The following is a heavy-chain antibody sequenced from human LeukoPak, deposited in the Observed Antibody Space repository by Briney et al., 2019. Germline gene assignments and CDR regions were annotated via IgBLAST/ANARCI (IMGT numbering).Heavy chain of an antibody. J-gene: IGHJ4*02. CDR1: GFTVSSNY. CDR2: IYSGGST. Sequence: PGGSLRLSCAASGFTVSSNYMSWVRQAPGKGLEWVSVIYSGGSTYYADSVKGRFTISRDNSKNTLYLQMNSLRAEDTAVYYCAREELIFGVVISSWGQGTLVTVSS. CDR3: AREELIFGVVISS. D-gene: IGHD3-3*01. V-gene: IGHV3-66*02.